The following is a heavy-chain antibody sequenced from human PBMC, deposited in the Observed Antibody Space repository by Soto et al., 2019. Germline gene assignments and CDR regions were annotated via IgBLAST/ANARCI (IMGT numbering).Heavy chain of an antibody. D-gene: IGHD3-22*01. CDR1: GDSVSSNSAA. V-gene: IGHV6-1*01. CDR2: TYYRSKWYN. J-gene: IGHJ5*02. Sequence: SQTLSLTCVISGDSVSSNSAAWNWIRQSPSRGLEWLGRTYYRSKWYNDYAVSVKSRITINPDTSKNQFSLQLNSVTPEDTAVYYCAREGDDSSGYYPRWFDPWGQGTLVTVSS. CDR3: AREGDDSSGYYPRWFDP.